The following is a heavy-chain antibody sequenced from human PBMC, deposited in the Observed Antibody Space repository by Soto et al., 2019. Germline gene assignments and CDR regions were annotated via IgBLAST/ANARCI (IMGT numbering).Heavy chain of an antibody. CDR2: IIPILGIA. CDR1: GGTFSSYT. V-gene: IGHV1-69*08. Sequence: QVQLVQSGAEVKKPGSSVKVSCKASGGTFSSYTISWVRQAPGQGLEWMGRIIPILGIANYAQKFQGRVTITADKSTSTAYMELSSLRSEDTAVYYCVRDRDYGGNSRWFDPWGQGTLVTVSS. D-gene: IGHD4-17*01. J-gene: IGHJ5*02. CDR3: VRDRDYGGNSRWFDP.